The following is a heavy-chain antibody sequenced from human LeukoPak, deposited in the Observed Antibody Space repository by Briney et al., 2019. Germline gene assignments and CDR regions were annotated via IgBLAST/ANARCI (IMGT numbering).Heavy chain of an antibody. CDR3: ARRPIAAGNNWFDP. J-gene: IGHJ5*02. D-gene: IGHD6-13*01. CDR1: GGSISSAAYY. CDR2: IYYTGTT. Sequence: SETLSLTCTVSGGSISSAAYYWGWVRQPPGKGLDWIGSIYYTGTTYYSPSLQTRATLSFDTSKNQFSLKLTSVTAAATAVYFCARRPIAAGNNWFDPWGQGTLVTVSS. V-gene: IGHV4-39*01.